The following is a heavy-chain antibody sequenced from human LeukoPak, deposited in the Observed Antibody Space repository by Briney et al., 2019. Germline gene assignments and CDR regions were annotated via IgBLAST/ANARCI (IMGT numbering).Heavy chain of an antibody. D-gene: IGHD3-22*01. CDR3: ARGSSGYSFDY. CDR2: IYSGAGT. Sequence: GGSLRLSCAVFEFTVSSNYMSWVRQAPEKGLEGVSVIYSGAGTHYADSVKGRFTISRDNSKNTLYLQMNSLRVEDTAVYYCARGSSGYSFDYWGQGTLVTVSS. J-gene: IGHJ4*02. V-gene: IGHV3-53*01. CDR1: EFTVSSNY.